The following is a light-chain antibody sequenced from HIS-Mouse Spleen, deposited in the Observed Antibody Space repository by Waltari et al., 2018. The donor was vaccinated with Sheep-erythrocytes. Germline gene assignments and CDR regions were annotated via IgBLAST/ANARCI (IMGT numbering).Light chain of an antibody. CDR1: SSDVGSYNL. J-gene: IGLJ3*02. V-gene: IGLV2-23*01. Sequence: QSALTQPASVSGSPGQSITISCTGTSSDVGSYNLVSWYQHHPGKAPKLMIYEGINRPSGVCTRCSGSKSGNTASLTISGLQAEDEADYYCCSYAGSSTPWVFGGGTKLTVL. CDR3: CSYAGSSTPWV. CDR2: EGI.